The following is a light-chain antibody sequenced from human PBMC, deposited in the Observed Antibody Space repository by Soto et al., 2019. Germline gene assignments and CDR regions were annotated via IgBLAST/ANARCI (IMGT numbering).Light chain of an antibody. CDR3: QQYGMITTT. CDR2: GAS. Sequence: IDITLSPSTLSANAVNRPPVSFMSSQSVSSNFLAWYQQKPGQAPRLLIYGASSRANAIPDRFSGSGSGTDFTLTISRLEPEDFAVYYCQQYGMITTTFCDGSKADI. V-gene: IGKV3-20*01. J-gene: IGKJ1*01. CDR1: QSVSSNF.